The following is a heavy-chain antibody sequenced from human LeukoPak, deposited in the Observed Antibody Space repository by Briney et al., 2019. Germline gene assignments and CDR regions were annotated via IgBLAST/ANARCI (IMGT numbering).Heavy chain of an antibody. D-gene: IGHD3-22*01. Sequence: SETLSLTCTVSGGSISSHYWSWIRQPPGKGREWIGDIYYSGSTNYNPSLKSPVTISVDTSKNQFSLKLSSVPAADTAVYYCARAPAGYDSSGYYYRRWWFDPWGQGTLVTVSS. CDR1: GGSISSHY. CDR2: IYYSGST. V-gene: IGHV4-59*11. J-gene: IGHJ5*02. CDR3: ARAPAGYDSSGYYYRRWWFDP.